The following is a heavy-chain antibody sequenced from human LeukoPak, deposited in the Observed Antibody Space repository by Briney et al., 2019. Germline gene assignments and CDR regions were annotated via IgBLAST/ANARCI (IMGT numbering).Heavy chain of an antibody. CDR2: ISYDGSNK. D-gene: IGHD5-24*01. CDR1: GFTFSSYA. Sequence: GGSLRLSCAASGFTFSSYAMHWVRQAPGKGLEWVAVISYDGSNKYYADSVEGRFTISRDNSKNTLYLQMNSLRAEDTAVYYCAGGMATITNFDYWGQGTLVTVSS. J-gene: IGHJ4*02. CDR3: AGGMATITNFDY. V-gene: IGHV3-30-3*01.